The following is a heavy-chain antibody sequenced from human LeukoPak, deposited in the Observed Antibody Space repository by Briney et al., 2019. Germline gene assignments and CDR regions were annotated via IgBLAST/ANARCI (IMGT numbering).Heavy chain of an antibody. CDR1: GGTFSSYA. J-gene: IGHJ4*02. CDR3: ARDGVAGTGAY. CDR2: IIPIFGTA. D-gene: IGHD6-19*01. V-gene: IGHV1-69*06. Sequence: SVKVSCKASGGTFSSYAISWVRQAPGQGLEWMGGIIPIFGTANYAQKFQGRVTITADKSTSTAYMELSSLRSEDTAAYYCARDGVAGTGAYWGQGTLVTVSS.